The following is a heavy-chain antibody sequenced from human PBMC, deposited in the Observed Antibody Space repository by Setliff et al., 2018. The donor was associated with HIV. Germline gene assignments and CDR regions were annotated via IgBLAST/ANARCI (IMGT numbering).Heavy chain of an antibody. CDR3: ARAPYDILTGYGYFQH. J-gene: IGHJ1*01. D-gene: IGHD3-9*01. CDR2: IYYSGST. Sequence: SETLSLTCTVSGGSISSSSYYWGWIRQPPGKGLEWIGSIYYSGSTYYNPSLKRRVTISVDTSKNQFSLKLSSVAAADTAVYYCARAPYDILTGYGYFQHWGQGTLVTVSS. CDR1: GGSISSSSYY. V-gene: IGHV4-39*07.